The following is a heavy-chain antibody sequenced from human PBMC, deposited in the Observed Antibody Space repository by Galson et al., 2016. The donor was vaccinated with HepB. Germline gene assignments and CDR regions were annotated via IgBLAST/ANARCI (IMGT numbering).Heavy chain of an antibody. CDR1: GYTFTTSG. J-gene: IGHJ3*02. D-gene: IGHD1-1*01. V-gene: IGHV1-18*01. CDR3: ARDPGRDPNSDTFDM. CDR2: ISTYSGNT. Sequence: SVKVSCKASGYTFTTSGISWVRQAPGQGLEWMGWISTYSGNTKYAQKFQGGLTLTTDSSTSTAYMELTSLTSDDTAGYYCARDPGRDPNSDTFDMWGQGTMVIVSS.